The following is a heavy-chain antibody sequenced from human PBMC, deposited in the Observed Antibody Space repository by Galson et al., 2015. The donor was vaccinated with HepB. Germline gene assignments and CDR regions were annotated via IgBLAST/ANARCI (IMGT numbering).Heavy chain of an antibody. CDR3: ARDRDVVVVAARLLCCGWFDP. J-gene: IGHJ5*02. CDR2: INPSGGST. CDR1: GYTFTSYY. Sequence: SVKVSCKASGYTFTSYYMHWVRQAPGQGLEWMGIINPSGGSTSYAQKFQGRVTMTRDTSTSTVYMELSSLRSEDTAVYYCARDRDVVVVAARLLCCGWFDPWGQGTLVTVSS. D-gene: IGHD2-15*01. V-gene: IGHV1-46*01.